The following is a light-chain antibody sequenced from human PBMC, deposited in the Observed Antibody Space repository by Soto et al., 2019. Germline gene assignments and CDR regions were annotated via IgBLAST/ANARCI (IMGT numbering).Light chain of an antibody. V-gene: IGKV1-39*01. J-gene: IGKJ4*01. CDR3: HQTFTPPLT. CDR1: RNIDTY. Sequence: DIQMAQSPSSLSASVGDRVTITCRASRNIDTYLSWYQQKAGKAPKLLIFATSTLQSGVPSRFSCSGSGTDVTLTISSLQPEDFGTYYCHQTFTPPLTFGGGTSVEIK. CDR2: ATS.